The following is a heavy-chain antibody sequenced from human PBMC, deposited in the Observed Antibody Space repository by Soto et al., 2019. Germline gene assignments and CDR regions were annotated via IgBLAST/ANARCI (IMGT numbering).Heavy chain of an antibody. CDR1: GFTFSSYG. CDR3: ARHYSSSQVGP. CDR2: IWYDGSNK. V-gene: IGHV3-33*01. Sequence: GGSLRLSCAASGFTFSSYGMHWVRQAPGKGLEWVAVIWYDGSNKYYADSVKGRFTISRDNSKNTLYLQMNSLRAEDTAVYYCARHYSSSQVGPWGQGTLVSVSS. D-gene: IGHD6-6*01. J-gene: IGHJ5*02.